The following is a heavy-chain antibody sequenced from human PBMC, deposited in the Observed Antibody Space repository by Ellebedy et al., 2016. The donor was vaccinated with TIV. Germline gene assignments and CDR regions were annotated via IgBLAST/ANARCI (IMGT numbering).Heavy chain of an antibody. Sequence: AASVKVSCKASGYTFTSYGIIWVRQAPGQGLEWMGWISAYNGNTNYAQKLQGRVTMTTDTFTSKAYMDLRSLRSDDTAVYYCARLRYFDWSTTYGMDVWGQGTTVTVSS. J-gene: IGHJ6*02. CDR3: ARLRYFDWSTTYGMDV. CDR2: ISAYNGNT. V-gene: IGHV1-18*01. D-gene: IGHD3-9*01. CDR1: GYTFTSYG.